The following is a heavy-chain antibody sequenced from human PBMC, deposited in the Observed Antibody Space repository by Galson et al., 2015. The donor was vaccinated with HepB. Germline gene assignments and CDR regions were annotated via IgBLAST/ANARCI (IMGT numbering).Heavy chain of an antibody. V-gene: IGHV1-18*01. J-gene: IGHJ4*02. CDR3: ARDGYSSSWYETAFDY. CDR2: ISAYNGNT. D-gene: IGHD6-13*01. Sequence: SVKVSCKASGYTFTSYGISWVRQAPGQGLEWMGWISAYNGNTNYAQKLQGRVTMTTDTSTSTAYMELRSLRSDDTAVYYCARDGYSSSWYETAFDYWGQGTLVTVSS. CDR1: GYTFTSYG.